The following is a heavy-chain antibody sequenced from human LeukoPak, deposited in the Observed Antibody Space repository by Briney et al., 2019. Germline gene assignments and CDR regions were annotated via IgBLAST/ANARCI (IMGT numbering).Heavy chain of an antibody. CDR1: GFTFSSYS. CDR2: IWYDGSNK. J-gene: IGHJ6*02. V-gene: IGHV3-33*08. CDR3: ARVSMDV. Sequence: GGSLRLSCAASGFTFSSYSMNWVRQAPGEGLEWVAVIWYDGSNKYYADSVKGRFTISRDNSKNTLYLQMNSLRAEDTAVYYCARVSMDVWGQGTTVTVSS.